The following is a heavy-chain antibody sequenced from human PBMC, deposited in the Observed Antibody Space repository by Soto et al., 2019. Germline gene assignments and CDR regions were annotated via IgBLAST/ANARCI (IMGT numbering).Heavy chain of an antibody. J-gene: IGHJ4*02. D-gene: IGHD2-2*01. CDR3: ARDIGDIVVVPAAARRIHS. CDR1: GYTFTNYG. CDR2: ISAYNGNT. Sequence: QVQLVQSGAEVKKPGASVKVSCKASGYTFTNYGISWVRQAPGQGLEWMGWISAYNGNTNYAQKFQGRGTMTTDTSTRTAYMEVRRLRSDDTAVYYCARDIGDIVVVPAAARRIHSSGQGTLVTVSS. V-gene: IGHV1-18*01.